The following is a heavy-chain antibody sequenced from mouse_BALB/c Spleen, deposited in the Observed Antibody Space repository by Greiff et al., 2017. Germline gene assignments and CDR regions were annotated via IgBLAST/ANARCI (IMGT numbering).Heavy chain of an antibody. CDR1: GFTFSSYG. V-gene: IGHV5-6*01. J-gene: IGHJ4*01. CDR2: ISSGGSYT. CDR3: ARQTMRGAMDY. D-gene: IGHD2-4*01. Sequence: EVKLVESGGDLVKPGGSLKLSCAASGFTFSSYGMSWVRQTPDKRLERVATISSGGSYTYYPDSVKGRFTISRDNAKNTLYLQMRSLKSEDTAMYYCARQTMRGAMDYWGQGTSVTVSS.